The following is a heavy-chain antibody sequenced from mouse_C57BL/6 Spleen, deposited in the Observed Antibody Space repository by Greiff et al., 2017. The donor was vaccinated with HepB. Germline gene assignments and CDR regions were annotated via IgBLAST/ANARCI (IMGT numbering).Heavy chain of an antibody. D-gene: IGHD1-1*01. CDR1: GFTFSSYG. V-gene: IGHV5-6*01. J-gene: IGHJ3*01. CDR2: ISSGGSYT. Sequence: EVMLVESGGDLVKPGGSLKLSCAASGFTFSSYGMSWVRQTPDKRLEWVATISSGGSYTYYPDSVKGRFTISRDNAKNTLYLQMSSLKSEDTAMYYCARPPGSSYDWFAYWGQGTLVTVSA. CDR3: ARPPGSSYDWFAY.